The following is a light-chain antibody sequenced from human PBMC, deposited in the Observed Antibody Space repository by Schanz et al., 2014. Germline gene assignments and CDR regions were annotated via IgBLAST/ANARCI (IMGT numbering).Light chain of an antibody. Sequence: DIQMTQSPSSLSASVGDRVTLTCRANQSIGTYLNWYQQKPGKAPKLLIFAAFSLQGGVPSRFSGSGSGTDFTLTISSLQPEDFATYYCQQTYSTRLFTFGPGTIVDFK. CDR3: QQTYSTRLFT. CDR1: QSIGTY. V-gene: IGKV1-39*01. CDR2: AAF. J-gene: IGKJ3*01.